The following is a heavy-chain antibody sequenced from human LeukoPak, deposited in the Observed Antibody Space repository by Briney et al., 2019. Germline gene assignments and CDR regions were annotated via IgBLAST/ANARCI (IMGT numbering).Heavy chain of an antibody. CDR1: GYTFTKYY. Sequence: GGSVKVSCKASGYTFTKYYIHWVRQAPGQGLEWMGIINPSGGSTTYAQKFQGRVTMTRDTSTSTVYMELSSLRSEDTAVYYCAAYYYGSGSRSAAFDIWGQGTMVTVSS. CDR3: AAYYYGSGSRSAAFDI. J-gene: IGHJ3*02. CDR2: INPSGGST. V-gene: IGHV1-46*03. D-gene: IGHD3-10*01.